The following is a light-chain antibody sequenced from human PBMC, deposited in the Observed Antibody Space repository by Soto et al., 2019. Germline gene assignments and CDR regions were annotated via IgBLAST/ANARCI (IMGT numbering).Light chain of an antibody. Sequence: QSALAQPPSASGSPGQSVTISCTGTSSDVGVYNYVSWYQQHPGKAPKLMIYEVSKRPSGVPDRFSGSKSGNTASLTVSGLQAEDEADYYCSSYAGSNNLVFGTGTKVTV. V-gene: IGLV2-8*01. J-gene: IGLJ1*01. CDR1: SSDVGVYNY. CDR2: EVS. CDR3: SSYAGSNNLV.